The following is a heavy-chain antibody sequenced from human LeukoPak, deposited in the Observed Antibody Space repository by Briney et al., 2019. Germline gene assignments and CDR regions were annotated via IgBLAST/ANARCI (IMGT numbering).Heavy chain of an antibody. J-gene: IGHJ3*02. D-gene: IGHD3-22*01. Sequence: PSETLSLTCTVSGGSISGYSWSWIRQPAGKGLEWIGRIYSSGSTNYNPSLKSRVTMSVDTSKSQFSLNLRSVTAADTGVYCCARQAYDTGYDAFDIWGQGTMVPVSS. CDR1: GGSISGYS. CDR2: IYSSGST. CDR3: ARQAYDTGYDAFDI. V-gene: IGHV4-4*07.